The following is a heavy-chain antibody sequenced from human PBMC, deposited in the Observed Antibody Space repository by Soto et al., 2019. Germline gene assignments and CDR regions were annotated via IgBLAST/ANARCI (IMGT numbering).Heavy chain of an antibody. CDR3: AAAGYCSGGSCFDFDY. V-gene: IGHV1-58*02. Sequence: GASVKVSFKASGFTFTSSAMQWVRQARGQRLEWIGWIVVGSGNTNYAQKFQERVTITRDMSTSTAYMELSSLRSEDTAVYYCAAAGYCSGGSCFDFDYWGQGTLVTVSS. CDR1: GFTFTSSA. D-gene: IGHD2-15*01. CDR2: IVVGSGNT. J-gene: IGHJ4*02.